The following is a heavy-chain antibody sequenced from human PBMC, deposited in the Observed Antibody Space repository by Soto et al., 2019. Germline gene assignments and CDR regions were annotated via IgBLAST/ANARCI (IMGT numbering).Heavy chain of an antibody. CDR1: GGSISSSSYY. V-gene: IGHV4-39*01. J-gene: IGHJ4*02. Sequence: QLQLQESGPGLVKPSETLSLTCTVSGGSISSSSYYWGWIRQPPGKGLEWIGSIYYSGSTYYNPSLKSRVTISVDTSKNQFSLKLSSVTAADTAVYYCARQDPPTLGRVVVPAAMGLDYWGQGTLVTVSS. CDR2: IYYSGST. D-gene: IGHD2-2*01. CDR3: ARQDPPTLGRVVVPAAMGLDY.